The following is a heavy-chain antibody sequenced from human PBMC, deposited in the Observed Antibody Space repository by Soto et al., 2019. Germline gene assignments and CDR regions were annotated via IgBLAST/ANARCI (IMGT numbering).Heavy chain of an antibody. J-gene: IGHJ4*02. Sequence: GGSLRLSCAASGFTFSSYSMNWVRQAPGKGLEWVSYISSSSSTIYYADSVKGRFTISRDNAKNSLYLQMNSLRDEDTAVYYCARDTGEGYSSGWPYYFDYWGQGTLVTVSS. V-gene: IGHV3-48*02. CDR1: GFTFSSYS. CDR3: ARDTGEGYSSGWPYYFDY. CDR2: ISSSSSTI. D-gene: IGHD6-19*01.